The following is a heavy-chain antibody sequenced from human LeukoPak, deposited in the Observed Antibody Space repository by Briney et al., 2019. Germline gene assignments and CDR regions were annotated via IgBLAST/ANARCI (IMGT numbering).Heavy chain of an antibody. D-gene: IGHD7-27*01. J-gene: IGHJ4*02. CDR2: IKPDSGDT. CDR3: ARFDQDWGTFDY. CDR1: GYTFTDYY. V-gene: IGHV1-2*02. Sequence: ASVKVSCKASGYTFTDYYMHWVRQAPGQGLEWMGWIKPDSGDTHYVQTFQGRVTMTRDTTITTAYMELRPSSDDTAVYYCARFDQDWGTFDYWGQGTVVTVSS.